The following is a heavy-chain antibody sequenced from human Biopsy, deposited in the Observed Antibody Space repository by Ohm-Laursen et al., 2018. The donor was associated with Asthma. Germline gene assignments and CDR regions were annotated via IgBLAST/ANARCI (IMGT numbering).Heavy chain of an antibody. CDR2: ISKDASTQ. Sequence: SLRLSCTASGFSFSNFAIHWVRQAPGKGLEWVGVISKDASTQDYADSVKGRFTMARDNSKNTLDLQMNGLREEDTAVYYCVRDGTDDAFDIWGQGTVVSVSS. J-gene: IGHJ3*02. D-gene: IGHD1-1*01. CDR3: VRDGTDDAFDI. V-gene: IGHV3-30*01. CDR1: GFSFSNFA.